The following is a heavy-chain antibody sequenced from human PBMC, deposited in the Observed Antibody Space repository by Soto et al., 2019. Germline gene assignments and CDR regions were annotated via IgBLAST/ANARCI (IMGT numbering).Heavy chain of an antibody. CDR2: IIPIFGTA. V-gene: IGHV1-69*12. CDR1: GGTFSSYA. D-gene: IGHD2-21*02. CDR3: ARSRHIVVVTAIPFAFDI. Sequence: QVQLVQSGAEVKKPGSSVKVSCKASGGTFSSYAISWVRQAPGQGLEWMGGIIPIFGTANYAQKFQGRVTITADESTSTAYMELSSLRSEDTAVYYCARSRHIVVVTAIPFAFDIWGQGTMVTVSS. J-gene: IGHJ3*02.